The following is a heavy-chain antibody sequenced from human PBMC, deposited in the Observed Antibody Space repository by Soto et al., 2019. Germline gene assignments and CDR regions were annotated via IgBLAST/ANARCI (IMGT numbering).Heavy chain of an antibody. V-gene: IGHV3-53*01. CDR1: GFTVSSHY. J-gene: IGHJ3*01. CDR2: MYSGGST. Sequence: EVQLVESGGGLIQPGGSLRLSCAASGFTVSSHYMNWVRQAPGKGLEWVSVMYSGGSTYYADSVKGRFTISRDNSKNTVYLQMNSLRVEDTGVYYCARRTAFDVWGQGTMVTVSS. CDR3: ARRTAFDV. D-gene: IGHD1-1*01.